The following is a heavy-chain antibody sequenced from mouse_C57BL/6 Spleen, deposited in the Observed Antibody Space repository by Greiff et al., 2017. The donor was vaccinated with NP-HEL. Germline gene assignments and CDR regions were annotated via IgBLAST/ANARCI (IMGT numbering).Heavy chain of an antibody. V-gene: IGHV1-64*01. Sequence: QVQLQQPGAELVKPGASVKLSCKASGYTFTSYWMHWVKQRPGQGLEWIGMIHPNSGSTNYNEKFKSKATLTVDKSSSTAYMQLSSLTSEDSAVYYCARRGDYEDFDYWGQGTTLTVSS. CDR1: GYTFTSYW. J-gene: IGHJ2*01. D-gene: IGHD2-4*01. CDR3: ARRGDYEDFDY. CDR2: IHPNSGST.